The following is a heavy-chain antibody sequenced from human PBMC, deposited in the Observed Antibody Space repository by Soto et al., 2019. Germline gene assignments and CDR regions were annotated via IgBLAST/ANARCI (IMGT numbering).Heavy chain of an antibody. CDR3: ARVMFGGVIVMYFDY. Sequence: PGGSLRLSCGASGFTFSSYSMNWVRQAPGKGLEWVSYISSSSSYISYADSVKGRFTISRDNAKNSLYLQMNSLRAEDTAVYYCARVMFGGVIVMYFDYSGQGTLVTGSS. CDR1: GFTFSSYS. CDR2: ISSSSSYI. V-gene: IGHV3-21*01. D-gene: IGHD3-16*02. J-gene: IGHJ4*02.